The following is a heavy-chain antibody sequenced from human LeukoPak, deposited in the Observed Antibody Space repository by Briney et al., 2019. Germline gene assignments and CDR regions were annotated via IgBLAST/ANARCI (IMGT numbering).Heavy chain of an antibody. V-gene: IGHV3-48*01. CDR1: GFTFSSYS. CDR2: ISSSSSTI. D-gene: IGHD3-10*01. J-gene: IGHJ4*02. CDR3: ASIFYGSGSYYVDY. Sequence: PGGSLRLSCAASGFTFSSYSMDWVRQAPGKGLEWVSYISSSSSTIYYADSVKGRFTISRDNAKNSLYLQMSSLRAEDTAVYYCASIFYGSGSYYVDYWGQGTLVTVSS.